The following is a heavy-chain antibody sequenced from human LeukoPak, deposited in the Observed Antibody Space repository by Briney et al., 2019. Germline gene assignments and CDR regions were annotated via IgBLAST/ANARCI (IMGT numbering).Heavy chain of an antibody. CDR1: GGFFSGYY. V-gene: IGHV4-34*01. Sequence: SETLSLTCAVYGGFFSGYYWSWIRQPPGKGLEWIGEINHSGSTNYNPSLKSRVTISVDTSKNQFSMKLSSVTAADTAVYYCASALWFGELELDPWGQGTLVTVSS. CDR2: INHSGST. CDR3: ASALWFGELELDP. J-gene: IGHJ5*02. D-gene: IGHD3-10*01.